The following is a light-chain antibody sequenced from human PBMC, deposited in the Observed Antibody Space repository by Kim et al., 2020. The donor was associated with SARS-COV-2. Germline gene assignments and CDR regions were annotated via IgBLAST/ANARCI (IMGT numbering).Light chain of an antibody. V-gene: IGKV3-20*01. CDR3: QQYGNSPLT. CDR1: QSVSGTY. J-gene: IGKJ4*01. CDR2: GAS. Sequence: SPGERATLSCRASQSVSGTYLAWYQQKLGQAPRLLIYGASSRATAIPDRFSGSGSGTDFTLTISRLEPEDFAVYYCQQYGNSPLTFGGGTKVDIK.